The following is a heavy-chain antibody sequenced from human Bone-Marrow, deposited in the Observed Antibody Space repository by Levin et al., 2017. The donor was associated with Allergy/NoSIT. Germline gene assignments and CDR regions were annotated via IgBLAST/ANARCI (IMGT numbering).Heavy chain of an antibody. J-gene: IGHJ6*03. CDR1: GGSISSYY. CDR3: ARQATVTTSRYYYYMDV. V-gene: IGHV4-59*08. D-gene: IGHD4-11*01. Sequence: GSLRLSCTVSGGSISSYYWSWIRQPPGKGLEWIGYIYYSGSTNYNPSLKSRVTISVDTSKNQFSLKLSSVTAADTAVYYCARQATVTTSRYYYYMDVWGKGTTVTVSS. CDR2: IYYSGST.